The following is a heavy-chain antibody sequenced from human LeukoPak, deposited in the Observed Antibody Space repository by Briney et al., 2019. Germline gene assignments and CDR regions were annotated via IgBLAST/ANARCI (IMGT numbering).Heavy chain of an antibody. CDR3: ARDFFHSSESRPFDY. J-gene: IGHJ4*02. V-gene: IGHV3-21*06. Sequence: GGSLRLSCAASGFTFGAYTINWVRQAPGKGLEWVSCIFSRSESILYADPVKGRFTISRDNAKNLLYLQMDSLRVEDTAVYYCARDFFHSSESRPFDYWGQGTLVTVSS. D-gene: IGHD3-22*01. CDR2: IFSRSESI. CDR1: GFTFGAYT.